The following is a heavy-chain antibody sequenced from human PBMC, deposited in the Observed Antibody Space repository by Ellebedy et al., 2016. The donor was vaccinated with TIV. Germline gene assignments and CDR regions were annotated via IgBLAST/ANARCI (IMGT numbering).Heavy chain of an antibody. V-gene: IGHV1-46*01. CDR1: GYIFTSYY. J-gene: IGHJ4*02. Sequence: AASVKVSCKASGYIFTSYYIHWVRQAPGQGLEWMAISNPSGTSTRYAQKFQGRVTMTRDTSTSTVYMELSSLRSEDTAVYYCARESQDSSYDSTGYDYWGQGTLVTVSS. CDR3: ARESQDSSYDSTGYDY. D-gene: IGHD3-22*01. CDR2: SNPSGTST.